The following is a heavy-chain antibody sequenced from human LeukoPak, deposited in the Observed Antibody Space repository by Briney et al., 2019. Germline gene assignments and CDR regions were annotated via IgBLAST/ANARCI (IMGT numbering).Heavy chain of an antibody. CDR2: IYHSGST. Sequence: SETLSLTCTVSGYSISSGYYWGWIRQPPGKGLEWIGSIYHSGSTYYNPSLKSRVTISVDTSKNQFSLKLSSVTAADTAVYYCARHFKGSSTSNLNWFDPWGQGTLVTVSS. J-gene: IGHJ5*02. D-gene: IGHD2-2*01. CDR3: ARHFKGSSTSNLNWFDP. CDR1: GYSISSGYY. V-gene: IGHV4-38-2*02.